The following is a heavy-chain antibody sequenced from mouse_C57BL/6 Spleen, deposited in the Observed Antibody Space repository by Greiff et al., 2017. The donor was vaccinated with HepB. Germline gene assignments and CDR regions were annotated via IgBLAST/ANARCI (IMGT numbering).Heavy chain of an antibody. CDR2: ISDGGSYT. J-gene: IGHJ2*01. V-gene: IGHV5-4*01. Sequence: EVKLVESGGGLVKPGGSLKLSCAASGFTFSSYAMSWVRQTPEKRLEWVATISDGGSYTYYPDNVKGRFTISRDNAKNNLYLQMSHLKSEDTAMYYCARDASTMITARSGDYFDYWGQGTTLTVSS. CDR3: ARDASTMITARSGDYFDY. D-gene: IGHD2-4*01. CDR1: GFTFSSYA.